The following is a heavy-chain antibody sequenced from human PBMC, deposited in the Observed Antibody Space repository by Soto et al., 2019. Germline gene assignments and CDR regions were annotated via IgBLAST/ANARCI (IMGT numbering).Heavy chain of an antibody. D-gene: IGHD2-8*01. V-gene: IGHV3-30-3*01. CDR1: GFTFSYYS. Sequence: AGSLRLSCAASGFTFSYYSMHWVRQAPGKGLEWVAVVSYDGNIEYYADSVKGRFSISRDNSKNTLNLQMDNLRVEDTAVYFCSREYCTDCTSYYYNGMDVWGQGTPVTVSS. CDR2: VSYDGNIE. J-gene: IGHJ6*02. CDR3: SREYCTDCTSYYYNGMDV.